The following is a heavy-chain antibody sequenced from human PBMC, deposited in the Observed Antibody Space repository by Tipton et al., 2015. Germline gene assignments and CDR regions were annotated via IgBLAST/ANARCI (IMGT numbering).Heavy chain of an antibody. CDR2: IYHSGST. Sequence: TLSLTCAVFGGSISSRNWWSWVRQPPGKGLEWIGEIYHSGSTNYSPSLKSRVIGSVDKSNNRFSLRLTSLTAADTAVYFCACGAPRGQLDYWGQGTLVTVSS. CDR1: GGSISSRNW. CDR3: ACGAPRGQLDY. V-gene: IGHV4-4*01. J-gene: IGHJ4*02. D-gene: IGHD3-10*01.